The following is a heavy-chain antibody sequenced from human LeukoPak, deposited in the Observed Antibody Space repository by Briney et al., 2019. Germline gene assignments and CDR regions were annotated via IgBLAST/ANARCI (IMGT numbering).Heavy chain of an antibody. CDR1: GFTFSSYS. Sequence: GGSLRLXCAASGFTFSSYSMNWVRQAPGKELEWVSSISSSSSYIYYADSVKGRFTISRDNAKNSLYLQMNSLRAEDTAVYYCARETYYYDSSGYLPHPFDYWGQGTLVTVSS. J-gene: IGHJ4*02. CDR2: ISSSSSYI. V-gene: IGHV3-21*01. CDR3: ARETYYYDSSGYLPHPFDY. D-gene: IGHD3-22*01.